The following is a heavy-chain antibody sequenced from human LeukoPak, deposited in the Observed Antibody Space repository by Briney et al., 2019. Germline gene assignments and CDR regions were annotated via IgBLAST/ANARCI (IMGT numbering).Heavy chain of an antibody. CDR3: VRHDGRGGATMGSLDS. V-gene: IGHV4-39*01. Sequence: PSETLSLTCTVSGGSISGGSHHWGWFRQSPGKGLEWIGSLYLSRTTYYNPSLNSRVTISVDTSKNQFSLQLNSVTAADTAVYYCVRHDGRGGATMGSLDSWGQGSPVTVSS. J-gene: IGHJ4*02. D-gene: IGHD5-12*01. CDR1: GGSISGGSHH. CDR2: LYLSRTT.